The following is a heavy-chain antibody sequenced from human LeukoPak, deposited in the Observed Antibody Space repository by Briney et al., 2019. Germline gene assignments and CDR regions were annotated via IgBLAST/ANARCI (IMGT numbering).Heavy chain of an antibody. J-gene: IGHJ4*02. CDR2: INHSGST. CDR3: ARGSSSSGYFDY. V-gene: IGHV4-34*01. Sequence: SETLSLTCAVYGGSFSGYYWSWIRQPPGKGLEWIGEINHSGSTNYNPSLKSRVTISVDTSKNQFSLKLSSVTAADKAVYYCARGSSSSGYFDYWGQGTLVTVSS. D-gene: IGHD6-6*01. CDR1: GGSFSGYY.